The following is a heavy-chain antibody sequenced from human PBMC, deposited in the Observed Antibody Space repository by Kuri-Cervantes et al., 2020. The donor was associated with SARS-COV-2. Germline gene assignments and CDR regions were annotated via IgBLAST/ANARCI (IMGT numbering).Heavy chain of an antibody. Sequence: SETLSLTCAISGDSVSSNSDAWNWIRQSPSRGLEWLGRTYYRSKWYNDYAVSVKSRITINADTSKNQFSLQLNSLTAADTAVYYCARVGLERLNRRIYYYYMDVWGKGTTVTVSS. CDR3: ARVGLERLNRRIYYYYMDV. D-gene: IGHD1-1*01. V-gene: IGHV6-1*01. CDR1: GDSVSSNSDA. J-gene: IGHJ6*03. CDR2: TYYRSKWYN.